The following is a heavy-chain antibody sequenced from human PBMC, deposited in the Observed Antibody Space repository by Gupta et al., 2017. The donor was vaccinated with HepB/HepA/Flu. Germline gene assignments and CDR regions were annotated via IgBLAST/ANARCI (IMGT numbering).Heavy chain of an antibody. J-gene: IGHJ3*02. D-gene: IGHD1-7*01. Sequence: QITLKESGPALVKPTQTLTLACSVSGFSVSTSGVGVGWIRQAPGKALEWLAFTYWDDEKRYRPSLQSRLTITKDNSKNEVFLKMTNMDPVDTGTYYCALYGVRTNGAFDIWGQGTLVTVSS. CDR1: GFSVSTSGVG. CDR3: ALYGVRTNGAFDI. CDR2: TYWDDEK. V-gene: IGHV2-5*02.